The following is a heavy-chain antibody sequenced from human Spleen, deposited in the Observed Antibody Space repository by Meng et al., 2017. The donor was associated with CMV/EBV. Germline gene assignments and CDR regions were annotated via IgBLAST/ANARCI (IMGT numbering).Heavy chain of an antibody. Sequence: LTCAVYGGSFSGYYWSWIRQPPGKGLEWIGEINHSGSTNYNPSLKSRVTISVDTSKNQLSLKLSSVTAADTAVYYCARGLRQWLPRGWGQGTLVTVSS. V-gene: IGHV4-34*01. CDR1: GGSFSGYY. CDR2: INHSGST. CDR3: ARGLRQWLPRG. D-gene: IGHD6-19*01. J-gene: IGHJ4*02.